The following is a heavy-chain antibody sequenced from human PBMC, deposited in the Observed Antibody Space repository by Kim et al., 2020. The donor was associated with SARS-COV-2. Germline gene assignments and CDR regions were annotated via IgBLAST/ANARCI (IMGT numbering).Heavy chain of an antibody. J-gene: IGHJ4*02. CDR1: GFTFSSYG. V-gene: IGHV3-48*01. Sequence: GGSLRLSCATSGFTFSSYGMDWVRQAPGKGLGWVAYISRSSDFIYYADSVKGRFTISRDNAENSLHLQMNSLRVEDTAIYYCARDHNLRSAAQLTGTLGYWGQGTLVTVSS. CDR3: ARDHNLRSAAQLTGTLGY. CDR2: ISRSSDFI. D-gene: IGHD1-20*01.